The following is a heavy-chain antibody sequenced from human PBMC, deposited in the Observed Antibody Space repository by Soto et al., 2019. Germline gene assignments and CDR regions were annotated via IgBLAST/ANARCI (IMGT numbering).Heavy chain of an antibody. J-gene: IGHJ6*02. CDR1: GLTFSSYA. D-gene: IGHD6-6*01. Sequence: GGSLRLSCAASGLTFSSYAMSWVRQAPGKGLEWVSAISGSGGGTYYADSVKGRFTIPRDNSKNTLYLQMNSLRAEDTAVYYCAKYRGIAARRDYYYYGMDVWGQGTTVTVSS. CDR3: AKYRGIAARRDYYYYGMDV. V-gene: IGHV3-23*01. CDR2: ISGSGGGT.